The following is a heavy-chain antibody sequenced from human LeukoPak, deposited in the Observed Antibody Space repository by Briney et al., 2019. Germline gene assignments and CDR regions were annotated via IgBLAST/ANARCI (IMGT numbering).Heavy chain of an antibody. CDR3: AAVGYRLQYYFDY. J-gene: IGHJ4*02. D-gene: IGHD4-11*01. Sequence: ASVKVSCKASGFTFTSSAMQWVRQARGQRLEWIGWIVVGSGNTNHAQKFQERVTITRDMSTSTAYMELSSLRSEDTAVYYCAAVGYRLQYYFDYWGQGTLVTVSS. CDR1: GFTFTSSA. V-gene: IGHV1-58*02. CDR2: IVVGSGNT.